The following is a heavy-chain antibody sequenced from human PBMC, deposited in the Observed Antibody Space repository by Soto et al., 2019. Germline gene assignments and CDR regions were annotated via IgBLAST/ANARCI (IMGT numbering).Heavy chain of an antibody. CDR1: GGSISSGCYY. D-gene: IGHD6-6*01. Sequence: QVQLQESGPGLVKPSQTLSLTCTVSGGSISSGCYYWSGIRQHPGKGLEWIGYIYYSGSTYYDPYLKSRVTISVDTSKNQFSLKLSSVTAAVTVVYYCARSSDSNYPDYGVQGTLVAVSS. CDR3: ARSSDSNYPDY. CDR2: IYYSGST. V-gene: IGHV4-31*03. J-gene: IGHJ4*02.